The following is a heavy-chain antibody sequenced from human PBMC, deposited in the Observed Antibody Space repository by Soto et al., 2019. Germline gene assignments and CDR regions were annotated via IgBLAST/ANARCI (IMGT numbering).Heavy chain of an antibody. V-gene: IGHV3-23*01. Sequence: EVQLLESGGGLVQPGGSLRLSCAASGFTFSSYVMSWVRQAPGKGLEWVSAISGGHTTYYADSVKGRFTISRDNSQNTLYLQMNSLRAEDTALYYCAKDYESESYSGKYAIDSWGQGTLVSVST. CDR2: ISGGHTT. CDR3: AKDYESESYSGKYAIDS. CDR1: GFTFSSYV. D-gene: IGHD1-26*01. J-gene: IGHJ5*01.